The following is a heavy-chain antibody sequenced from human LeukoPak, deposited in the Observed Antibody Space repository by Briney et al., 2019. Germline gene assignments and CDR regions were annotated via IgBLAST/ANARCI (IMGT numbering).Heavy chain of an antibody. Sequence: PSETLSLTCAVYGGSFSGYYWSWIRQPPGKGLEWIGEINHSGSTNYNPSLKSRVTMSVDTSKNQFSLKLSSVTAADTAVYYCARDTTVTGWFDPWGQGTLVTVSS. CDR3: ARDTTVTGWFDP. CDR1: GGSFSGYY. CDR2: INHSGST. D-gene: IGHD4-17*01. J-gene: IGHJ5*02. V-gene: IGHV4-34*01.